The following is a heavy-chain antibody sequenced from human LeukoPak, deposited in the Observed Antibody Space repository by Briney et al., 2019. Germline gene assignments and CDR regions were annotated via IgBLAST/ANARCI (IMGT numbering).Heavy chain of an antibody. J-gene: IGHJ4*02. D-gene: IGHD3-10*01. V-gene: IGHV1-46*01. Sequence: ASVKVSCKASGYTFTSYYMHWVRQAPGQGLEWMGIINPSVGSTRYAQKFQGRVTMTRDTSTSTVYMELSSLRSEDTAVYYCARASGSNNFYFDCWGQGTLVSVFS. CDR1: GYTFTSYY. CDR2: INPSVGST. CDR3: ARASGSNNFYFDC.